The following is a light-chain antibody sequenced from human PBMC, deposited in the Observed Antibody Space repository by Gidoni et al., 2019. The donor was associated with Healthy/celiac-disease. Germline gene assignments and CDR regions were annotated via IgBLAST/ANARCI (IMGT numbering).Light chain of an antibody. Sequence: EIVLTQSPATLSLSPGESATLSCRASQSVSSYLAWYQQKPGQAPRLLIYDASNRATGIPARFSGSGSGTDFTLTISSLEPEDFAVYYCQQRSNWRFTFGPXTKVDIK. CDR3: QQRSNWRFT. J-gene: IGKJ3*01. CDR1: QSVSSY. CDR2: DAS. V-gene: IGKV3-11*01.